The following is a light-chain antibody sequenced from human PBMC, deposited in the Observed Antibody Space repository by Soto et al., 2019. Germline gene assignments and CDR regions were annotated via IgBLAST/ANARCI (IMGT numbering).Light chain of an antibody. J-gene: IGKJ4*01. CDR3: QQYGSSPPGLT. Sequence: EIVLTQSPGTLSLSPGERATLSCRASQSVSSNYLAWYQQKPGQAPRLLINGASSRATGIPDRFSGSGSGTDFTLTINRREPEAFAVYYCQQYGSSPPGLTFGGGTKVEIK. CDR1: QSVSSNY. V-gene: IGKV3-20*01. CDR2: GAS.